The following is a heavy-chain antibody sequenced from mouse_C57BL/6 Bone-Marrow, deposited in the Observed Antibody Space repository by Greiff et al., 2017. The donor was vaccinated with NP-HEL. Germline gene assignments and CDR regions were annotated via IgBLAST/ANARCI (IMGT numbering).Heavy chain of an antibody. Sequence: EVKLMESGAELVRPGASVKLSCTASGFNIKDDYMHWVKQRPEQGLEWIGWIDPENGDTESASKFQGKATITADTSSNTAYLQLSSLTSEDTAVYYCTFTTVVVDYWGQGTTRTVSS. J-gene: IGHJ2*01. CDR2: IDPENGDT. D-gene: IGHD1-1*01. V-gene: IGHV14-4*01. CDR1: GFNIKDDY. CDR3: TFTTVVVDY.